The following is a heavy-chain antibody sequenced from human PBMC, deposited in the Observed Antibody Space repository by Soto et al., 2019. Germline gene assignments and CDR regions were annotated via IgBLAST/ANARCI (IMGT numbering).Heavy chain of an antibody. D-gene: IGHD6-19*01. V-gene: IGHV4-59*08. CDR1: GGSISSYY. CDR2: IYYSGST. CDR3: ARRRVAVAGTVAFDI. Sequence: SETLSLTCTVSGGSISSYYWSWIRQPPGKGLEWIGYIYYSGSTNYNPSLKSRVTISVDTSKNQFSLKLSSVTAADTAVYYCARRRVAVAGTVAFDIWGQGTMVTVSS. J-gene: IGHJ3*02.